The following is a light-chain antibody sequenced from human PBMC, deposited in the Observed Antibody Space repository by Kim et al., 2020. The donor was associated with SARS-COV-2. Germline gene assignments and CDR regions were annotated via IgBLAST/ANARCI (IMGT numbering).Light chain of an antibody. J-gene: IGLJ3*02. CDR2: DRKN. V-gene: IGLV3-19*01. CDR1: SRRKYP. CDR3: GSRDNNGPGV. Sequence: ALGHTVRITCLGDSRRKYPAGWYQQKPGQAPILVINDRKNVRPSGIPDRFSGSNSGNTAFLTITGAQVEDEAAYYCGSRDNNGPGVFGGGTQLTVL.